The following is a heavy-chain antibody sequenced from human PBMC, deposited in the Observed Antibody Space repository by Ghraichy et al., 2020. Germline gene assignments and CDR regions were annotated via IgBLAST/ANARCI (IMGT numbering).Heavy chain of an antibody. Sequence: GGSLRLSCAASGFTFDDYAMHWVRQAPGKGLEWVTGISWNSGSRGYADPVKGRFTISRDNAKNSLYLQMNSLRAEDTALYYCAKDRELLPPGYGMDVWGQGTTVTVSS. CDR2: ISWNSGSR. D-gene: IGHD1-26*01. J-gene: IGHJ6*02. CDR3: AKDRELLPPGYGMDV. V-gene: IGHV3-9*01. CDR1: GFTFDDYA.